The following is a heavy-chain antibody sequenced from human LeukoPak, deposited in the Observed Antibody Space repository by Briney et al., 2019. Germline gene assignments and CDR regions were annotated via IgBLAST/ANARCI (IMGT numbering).Heavy chain of an antibody. CDR2: IHYSGSP. J-gene: IGHJ5*02. Sequence: SETLSLTCTVSGGSISNYYWSWIRQPPGRELEWIGYIHYSGSPNYNPSLKSRVSISVDTSKNQFSLKLNSVTAADTAVYYCARTTEDCSSTSCYQYWFDPWGQGTLVTVSS. D-gene: IGHD2-2*01. V-gene: IGHV4-59*01. CDR3: ARTTEDCSSTSCYQYWFDP. CDR1: GGSISNYY.